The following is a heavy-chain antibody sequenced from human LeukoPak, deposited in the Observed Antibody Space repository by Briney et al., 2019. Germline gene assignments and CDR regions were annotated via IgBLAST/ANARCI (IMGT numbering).Heavy chain of an antibody. CDR1: GGSISSYY. Sequence: SQTLSLTCTVSGGSISSYYWSWIRQPPGKGLEWIGYIYYSGSTNYNPSLKSRVTISVDTSKNQFSLKLSSVTAADTAVYYCASSGYSYGYFDYWGQGTLVTVSS. CDR3: ASSGYSYGYFDY. D-gene: IGHD5-18*01. CDR2: IYYSGST. V-gene: IGHV4-59*08. J-gene: IGHJ4*02.